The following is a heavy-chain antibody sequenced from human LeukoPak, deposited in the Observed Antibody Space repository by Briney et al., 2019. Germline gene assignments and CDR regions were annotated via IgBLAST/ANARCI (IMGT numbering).Heavy chain of an antibody. CDR2: ISAYNGNT. Sequence: EASVKVSCKASGYTFTSYGISWVRQAPGQGLEWMGWISAYNGNTNYAQKLQGRVTMTTDTSTSTAYMELRSLRSDDTAVYYCARNPPAPDYYDSSGYYPQDAYAFDIWGQGTMVTVSS. CDR1: GYTFTSYG. CDR3: ARNPPAPDYYDSSGYYPQDAYAFDI. V-gene: IGHV1-18*01. J-gene: IGHJ3*02. D-gene: IGHD3-22*01.